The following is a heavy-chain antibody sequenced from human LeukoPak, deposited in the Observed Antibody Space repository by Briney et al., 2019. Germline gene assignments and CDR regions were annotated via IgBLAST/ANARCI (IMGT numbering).Heavy chain of an antibody. Sequence: ASVKVSCKASGGTFSSYAISWVRQAPGQGLEWIGGIIPIFGTANYAQKFQGRVTITADKSTSTAYMELSSLRSEDTAVYYCARGPVDTAMNYYYYYYYMDVWGKGTTVTVSS. CDR3: ARGPVDTAMNYYYYYYYMDV. D-gene: IGHD5-18*01. V-gene: IGHV1-69*06. CDR2: IIPIFGTA. J-gene: IGHJ6*03. CDR1: GGTFSSYA.